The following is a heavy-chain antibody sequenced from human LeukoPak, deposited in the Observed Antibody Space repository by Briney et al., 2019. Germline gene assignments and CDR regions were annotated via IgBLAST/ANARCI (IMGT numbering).Heavy chain of an antibody. Sequence: GGSLRLSCAASGFTFSSYSMNWVRQAPGKGLEWVSSISSSSSYIYYADSVKGRFTISRDNAKNSLYLQMDSLRAEDTAVYYCARDRVLWFGESREGFDYWGQGTLVTVSS. CDR2: ISSSSSYI. CDR3: ARDRVLWFGESREGFDY. D-gene: IGHD3-10*01. J-gene: IGHJ4*02. V-gene: IGHV3-21*01. CDR1: GFTFSSYS.